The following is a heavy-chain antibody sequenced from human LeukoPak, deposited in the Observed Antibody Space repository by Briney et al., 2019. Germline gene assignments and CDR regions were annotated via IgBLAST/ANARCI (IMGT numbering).Heavy chain of an antibody. Sequence: GGPLRLSCAASGFTFSPYWMHWVRQVPGKGLAWVSDINSDGTITHYADSVKGRFTVSRDNAQDTLYLQMNSLRAEDTAVYYCARGTALQDYWGQGTLVTVSS. CDR3: ARGTALQDY. V-gene: IGHV3-74*01. D-gene: IGHD2-2*02. CDR2: INSDGTIT. J-gene: IGHJ4*02. CDR1: GFTFSPYW.